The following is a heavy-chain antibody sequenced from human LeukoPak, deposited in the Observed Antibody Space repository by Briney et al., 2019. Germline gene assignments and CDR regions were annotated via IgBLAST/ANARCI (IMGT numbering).Heavy chain of an antibody. CDR3: ARGAQGIVVVPTATCYFDS. CDR1: GYTSTFYG. CDR2: ISAYNGNT. D-gene: IGHD2-2*01. V-gene: IGHV1-18*01. Sequence: ASVTVSSTASGYTSTFYGIGWVRQAPGQGLEWMGWISAYNGNTNYAQKLQGRVTMTTDTYTSTAYMELRSLRSDDTAVYYCARGAQGIVVVPTATCYFDSLGPGNPVPVSS. J-gene: IGHJ4*01.